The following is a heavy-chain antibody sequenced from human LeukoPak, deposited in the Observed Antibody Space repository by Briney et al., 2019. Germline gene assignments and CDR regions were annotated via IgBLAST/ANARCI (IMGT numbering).Heavy chain of an antibody. V-gene: IGHV1-18*01. CDR2: ISGYNGNT. J-gene: IGHJ4*02. Sequence: ASVKVSCKASGYTFNNYGISWVRQAPGQGLEWMGWISGYNGNTNYAQKLQGRVTMTTDTPTSTAYMELRSLTSDDTAVYYCAREAGSSWGLDYWGQGTLVTVSS. CDR1: GYTFNNYG. CDR3: AREAGSSWGLDY. D-gene: IGHD6-13*01.